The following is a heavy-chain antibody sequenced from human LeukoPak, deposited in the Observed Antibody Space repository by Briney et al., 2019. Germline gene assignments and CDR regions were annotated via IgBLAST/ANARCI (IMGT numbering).Heavy chain of an antibody. CDR1: GYTFTGYY. J-gene: IGHJ5*02. Sequence: ASVKVSCKASGYTFTGYYMHWVRQAPGQGLEWMGWINPNSGGTNYAQKFQGRVTMTRDTSISTAYMELSGLRSDDTAVYYCASSGYNWNGDGGDWFDPWGQGTLVTVSS. CDR3: ASSGYNWNGDGGDWFDP. V-gene: IGHV1-2*02. CDR2: INPNSGGT. D-gene: IGHD1-1*01.